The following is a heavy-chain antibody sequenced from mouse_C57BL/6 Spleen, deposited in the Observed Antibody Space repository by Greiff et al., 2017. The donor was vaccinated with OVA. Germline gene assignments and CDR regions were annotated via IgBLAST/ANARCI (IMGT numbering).Heavy chain of an antibody. CDR2: IYPGSGST. D-gene: IGHD3-3*01. CDR1: GYTFTSSW. Sequence: QVQLQQPGAELVKPGASVKMSCKASGYTFTSSWITWVQKRPGQGLEWIGAIYPGSGSTNYNAKFTRKATLTVDTSSSTAYRQLSSLTSEDSAVYYCARAGDGWYCEVWGTGTTVTVSA. V-gene: IGHV1-55*01. J-gene: IGHJ1*03. CDR3: ARAGDGWYCEV.